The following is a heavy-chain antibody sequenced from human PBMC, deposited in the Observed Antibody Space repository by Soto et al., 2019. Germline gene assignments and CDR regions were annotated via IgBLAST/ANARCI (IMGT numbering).Heavy chain of an antibody. CDR2: IYYTGST. Sequence: SETLSLTCTVSGVSISSDNFYLSWIRPPPGKGLEWIGYIYYTGSTYYNPSLTSRLTISVDTSKNQFSLRLSSVTAADTAVYFCARIRIVGAIAPYFDYWGQGSLVTVSS. CDR1: GVSISSDNFY. D-gene: IGHD1-26*01. V-gene: IGHV4-30-4*01. CDR3: ARIRIVGAIAPYFDY. J-gene: IGHJ4*02.